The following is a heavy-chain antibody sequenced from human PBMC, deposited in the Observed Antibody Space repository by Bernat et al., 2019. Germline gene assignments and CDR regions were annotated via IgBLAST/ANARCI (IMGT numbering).Heavy chain of an antibody. J-gene: IGHJ4*02. CDR1: GGSISSSSYY. V-gene: IGHV4-39*01. Sequence: QLQLQESGPGLVKPSETLSLTCTVSGGSISSSSYYWGWIRQPPGKGLEWIGSIYYSGSTYYNPSLKSRVTISVDTSKNQFSLKLSSVTDADTAVYYCARSYDSSGYYYVDFGYWGQGTLVTVSS. CDR2: IYYSGST. D-gene: IGHD3-22*01. CDR3: ARSYDSSGYYYVDFGY.